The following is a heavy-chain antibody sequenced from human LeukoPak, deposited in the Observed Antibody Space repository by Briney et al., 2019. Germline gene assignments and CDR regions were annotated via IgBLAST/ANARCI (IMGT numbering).Heavy chain of an antibody. CDR3: AKLSDNLIGVGGAFDI. Sequence: ETLSLTCTVSGYSISSGNYWGWVRQAPGKGLEWVSSISSSSSYIYYAASVKGRFTISRDNAKNSLYLQMNSLRAEDTAVYYCAKLSDNLIGVGGAFDIWGQGTMVTVSS. V-gene: IGHV3-21*01. CDR2: ISSSSSYI. J-gene: IGHJ3*02. D-gene: IGHD4-23*01. CDR1: GYSISSGN.